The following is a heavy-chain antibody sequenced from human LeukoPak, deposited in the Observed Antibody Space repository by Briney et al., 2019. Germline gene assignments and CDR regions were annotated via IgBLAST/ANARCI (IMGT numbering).Heavy chain of an antibody. CDR1: GYTFTGYY. D-gene: IGHD2-2*01. J-gene: IGHJ3*02. V-gene: IGHV1-2*02. Sequence: ASVKVSCKASGYTFTGYYMHWVRQAPGQGLEWMGWINPNSGGTKYAQKFQGRVTKTRDTSISTAYMELSRLRSDDTAVYYCARGRGRTTSQYNAFDIWGQGTMVTVSS. CDR3: ARGRGRTTSQYNAFDI. CDR2: INPNSGGT.